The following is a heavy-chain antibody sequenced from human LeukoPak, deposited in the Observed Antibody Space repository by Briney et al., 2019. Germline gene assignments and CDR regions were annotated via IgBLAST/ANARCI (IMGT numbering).Heavy chain of an antibody. J-gene: IGHJ4*02. CDR2: ISYDGSNK. CDR1: GFTFSSYA. V-gene: IGHV3-30*04. Sequence: PGGSLRLSCAASGFTFSSYAMHWVRQAPGKGLEWVAVISYDGSNKYYADSVKGRFTISRDNSKNTLYLQMNSLRAEDTAVYYCAKDLTPSGYDRGGFDYWGQGTLVTVSS. D-gene: IGHD5-12*01. CDR3: AKDLTPSGYDRGGFDY.